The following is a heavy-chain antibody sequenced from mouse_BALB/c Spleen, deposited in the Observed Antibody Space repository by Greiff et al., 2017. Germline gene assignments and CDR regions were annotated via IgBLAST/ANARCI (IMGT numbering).Heavy chain of an antibody. D-gene: IGHD1-1*02. Sequence: EVKLMESGPGLVKPSQSLSLTCTITGYSITSDYAWNWIRQFPGNKLEWMGYISYSGSTSYNPSLKSRISITRDTSKNQFFLQLNSVTTEDTATYYCARSGGGSWFAYWGQGTLVTVSA. J-gene: IGHJ3*01. CDR3: ARSGGGSWFAY. CDR1: GYSITSDYA. CDR2: ISYSGST. V-gene: IGHV3-2*02.